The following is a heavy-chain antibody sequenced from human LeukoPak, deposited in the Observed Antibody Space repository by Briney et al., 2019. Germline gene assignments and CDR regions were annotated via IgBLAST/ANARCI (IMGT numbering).Heavy chain of an antibody. V-gene: IGHV4-34*01. D-gene: IGHD3-9*01. Sequence: AETLCLSCGVFGVSINDYYRSWIRQSPGKGLEWIGEISHTEGTRYNPSFESRVTMSVGTSENQLSLKLIFVTAADTAVYYCARIRCGHSGSVCYNHWGLGTVRTVSS. CDR3: ARIRCGHSGSVCYNH. J-gene: IGHJ1*01. CDR1: GVSINDYY. CDR2: ISHTEGT.